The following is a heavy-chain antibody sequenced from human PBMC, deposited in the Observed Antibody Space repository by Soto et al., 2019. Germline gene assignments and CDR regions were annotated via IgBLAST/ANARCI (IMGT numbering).Heavy chain of an antibody. D-gene: IGHD4-4*01. V-gene: IGHV4-31*02. Sequence: KPSETLSLTCTVSGGSIRIGGYYWTWIRQHPGKGLEWIGYIYYSGNTYYNPSLKSRLTLSLDTSKNQFSLKLTSVTAADTAVYYCARGGVKVTNGMDVWGQGTTVTVSS. CDR1: GGSIRIGGYY. J-gene: IGHJ6*02. CDR3: ARGGVKVTNGMDV. CDR2: IYYSGNT.